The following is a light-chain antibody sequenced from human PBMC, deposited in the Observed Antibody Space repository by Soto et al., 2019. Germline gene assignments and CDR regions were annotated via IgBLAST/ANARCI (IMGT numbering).Light chain of an antibody. CDR3: QQSYRTPIT. V-gene: IGKV1-39*01. Sequence: DIKMTQSPSSLSASVGDRVTLTCWTSQTISTYLNWYQHKPGKAPEVLIYAASNLQSGVPSRFSGSGSGTDFTLTISSLQPADSATYYCQQSYRTPITFGQGTRLEIK. J-gene: IGKJ5*01. CDR2: AAS. CDR1: QTISTY.